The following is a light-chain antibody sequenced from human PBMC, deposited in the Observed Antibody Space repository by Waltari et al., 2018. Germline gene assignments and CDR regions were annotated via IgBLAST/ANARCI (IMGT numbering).Light chain of an antibody. J-gene: IGKJ2*01. V-gene: IGKV3-11*01. CDR1: QSVNTK. CDR3: QQRSNWPPMYT. Sequence: EIVLTQSPATLSLSPGQGATLSCRASQSVNTKLAWYQQNPGQAPRLLIYDASNRATGIPGRFSGRGSGTDFTLTISSLEPEDFAVYYCQQRSNWPPMYTFGQGTKLEIK. CDR2: DAS.